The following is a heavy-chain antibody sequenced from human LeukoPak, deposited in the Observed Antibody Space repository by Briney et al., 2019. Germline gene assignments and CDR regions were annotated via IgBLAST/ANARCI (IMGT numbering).Heavy chain of an antibody. J-gene: IGHJ6*03. V-gene: IGHV1-69*05. D-gene: IGHD2-2*02. CDR3: ATSTRRLYVGYYYMDV. CDR2: IIPIFGTA. CDR1: GGTFSSYA. Sequence: SVNVSCKASGGTFSSYAISWVRQAPGQGLEWMGGIIPIFGTANYTQKFKGRVTITTDESTSTAYMELSSLRSEDTAVYYCATSTRRLYVGYYYMDVWGKGTTVTVSS.